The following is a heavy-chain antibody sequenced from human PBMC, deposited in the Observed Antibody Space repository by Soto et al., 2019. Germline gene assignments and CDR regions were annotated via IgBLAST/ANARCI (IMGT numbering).Heavy chain of an antibody. CDR1: GYTFTSYY. D-gene: IGHD6-19*01. CDR2: INPSGGST. J-gene: IGHJ4*02. CDR3: ARASGYSSGWYFDY. Sequence: ASVKLSCKASGYTFTSYYMHCVRQAPGQGLEWMGIINPSGGSTSYAQKFQGQVTISADKSISTAYLQWSSLKASDTAMYYCARASGYSSGWYFDYWGQGTLVTVSS. V-gene: IGHV1-46*01.